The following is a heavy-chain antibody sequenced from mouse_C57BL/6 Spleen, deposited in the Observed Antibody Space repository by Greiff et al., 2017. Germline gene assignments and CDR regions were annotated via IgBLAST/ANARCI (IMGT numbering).Heavy chain of an antibody. CDR3: ARDRRGTFDV. J-gene: IGHJ1*03. CDR1: GFTFSSYA. CDR2: ISDGGSYT. V-gene: IGHV5-4*01. Sequence: EVMLVESGGGLVKPGGSLKLSCAASGFTFSSYAMSWVRQTPEKRLEWVATISDGGSYTYYPDNVKGRFTISRDNAKNNLYLQMSHLKSEDTAMYYCARDRRGTFDVWGTGTTVTVSS.